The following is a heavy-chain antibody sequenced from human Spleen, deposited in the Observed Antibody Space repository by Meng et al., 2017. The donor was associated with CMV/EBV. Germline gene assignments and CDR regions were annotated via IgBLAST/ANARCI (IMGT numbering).Heavy chain of an antibody. Sequence: QVQLVQPGAGVKKPGSSVKVSCKASGGTFSSYAISWVRQAPGQGLEWMGGINAYNGDTNYAQTLQGRVTMTTDTSTSTAYMELRSLRSDDTAVYYCARVEVGITSGDYWGQGTLVTVSS. J-gene: IGHJ4*02. V-gene: IGHV1-18*01. CDR2: INAYNGDT. CDR3: ARVEVGITSGDY. D-gene: IGHD1-26*01. CDR1: GGTFSSYA.